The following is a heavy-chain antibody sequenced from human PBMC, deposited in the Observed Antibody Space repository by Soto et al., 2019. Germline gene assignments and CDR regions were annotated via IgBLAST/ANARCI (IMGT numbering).Heavy chain of an antibody. D-gene: IGHD5-18*01. V-gene: IGHV3-30-3*01. Sequence: GESLKISCAASGFTFSSYAMHWVRQAPGKGLEWVAVISYDGSNKYYADSVKGRFTISRDNSKNRLYLQMNSLRAEDTAVYYCARNPWDTAMERYFDYWGQGTLVTVSS. CDR3: ARNPWDTAMERYFDY. CDR1: GFTFSSYA. J-gene: IGHJ4*02. CDR2: ISYDGSNK.